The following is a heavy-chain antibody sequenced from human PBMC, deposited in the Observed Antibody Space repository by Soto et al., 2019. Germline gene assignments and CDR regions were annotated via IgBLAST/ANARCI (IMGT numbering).Heavy chain of an antibody. CDR2: ITIFNGNT. Sequence: QMHLVQSAAEVKKTGSTVTISCEASEYTFTYLHLHWVRQAPGQGLEWLGWITIFNGNTNYAQKFQDRVVISRDTSLSTVYMTLSGLKSEDTAMYYCARSPLDCSNEIYFDSWGQGTLVTVSS. J-gene: IGHJ4*02. CDR1: EYTFTYLH. V-gene: IGHV1-45*02. CDR3: ARSPLDCSNEIYFDS. D-gene: IGHD2-8*01.